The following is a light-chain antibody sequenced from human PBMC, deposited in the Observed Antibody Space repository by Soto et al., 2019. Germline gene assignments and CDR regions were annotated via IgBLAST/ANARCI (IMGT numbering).Light chain of an antibody. CDR1: SSNIGPTYD. CDR3: SSYTASNILEV. V-gene: IGLV1-40*01. Sequence: QSVLTQPPSVSGAPGQRVTISCTGSSSNIGPTYDVHWYQQLPGTAPKLLIYANTNRPSGVPDRFSGSRSGTSASLAITGLQAEDEADYYCSSYTASNILEVFGTGTKLTVL. J-gene: IGLJ1*01. CDR2: ANT.